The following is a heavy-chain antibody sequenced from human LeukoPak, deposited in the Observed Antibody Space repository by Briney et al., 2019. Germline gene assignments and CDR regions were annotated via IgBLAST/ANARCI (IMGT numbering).Heavy chain of an antibody. CDR3: ARAGLSGYSYGYDWFDS. D-gene: IGHD5-18*01. Sequence: SETLSLTCTVSGGSISSSAYYWGWIRQPPGKGLEWIASIYYSGSSYYNPSVQSRVTISVDTSRNQFSLKVTSVTAADTAVYYCARAGLSGYSYGYDWFDSWGQGTLVTVSS. CDR1: GGSISSSAYY. CDR2: IYYSGSS. J-gene: IGHJ5*01. V-gene: IGHV4-39*07.